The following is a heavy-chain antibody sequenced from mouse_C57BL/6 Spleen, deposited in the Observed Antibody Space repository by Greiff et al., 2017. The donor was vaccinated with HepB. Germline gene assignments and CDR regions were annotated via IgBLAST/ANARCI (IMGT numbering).Heavy chain of an antibody. Sequence: EVQVVESGGGLVKPGGSLKLSCAASGFTFSDYGMHWVRQAPEKGLEWVAYISSGSSTIYYADTVKGRFTISRDNAKNTLFLQMTSLRSEDTAMYYCATAIGSFYYAMDYWGQGTSVTVSS. D-gene: IGHD1-1*01. CDR3: ATAIGSFYYAMDY. CDR1: GFTFSDYG. J-gene: IGHJ4*01. V-gene: IGHV5-17*01. CDR2: ISSGSSTI.